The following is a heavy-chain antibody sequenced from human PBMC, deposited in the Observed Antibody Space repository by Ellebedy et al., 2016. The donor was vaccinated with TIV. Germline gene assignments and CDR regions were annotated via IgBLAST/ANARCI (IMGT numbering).Heavy chain of an antibody. CDR3: TPWSGLDV. V-gene: IGHV3-15*01. Sequence: GESLKISCAASGFTFNNAWMTWVRQAPGKEPEWVGRIKSKSEGGTIHYGAPVKGRFTIPRDDSRKMLYLQMNSLKTEDTAVYYCTPWSGLDVWGQGTTVTVSS. J-gene: IGHJ6*02. CDR1: GFTFNNAW. CDR2: IKSKSEGGTI.